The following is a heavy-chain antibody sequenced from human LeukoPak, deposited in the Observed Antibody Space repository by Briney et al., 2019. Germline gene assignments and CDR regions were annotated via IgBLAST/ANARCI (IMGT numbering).Heavy chain of an antibody. J-gene: IGHJ5*02. V-gene: IGHV1-69*02. CDR2: IIPILGIA. CDR1: GYTSTGYY. Sequence: GASVRVSCKASGYTSTGYYMHWVRQAPGQGLEWMGRIIPILGIANYAQKFQGRVTITADKSTSTAYMELSSLRSEDTAVYYCARLDSSGYFFPSGFDPWGQGTLVTVSS. CDR3: ARLDSSGYFFPSGFDP. D-gene: IGHD3-22*01.